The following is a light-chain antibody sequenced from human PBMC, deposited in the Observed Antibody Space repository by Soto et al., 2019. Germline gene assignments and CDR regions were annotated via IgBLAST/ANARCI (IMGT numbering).Light chain of an antibody. CDR1: QSISSW. CDR3: QQYNSYWT. Sequence: DIQMTQSPSTLSASVGDRVTITCRASQSISSWLAWYQQKPGKAPNLLIYDASSLESGVPSRFSGSGSGTEFTLTIRSLKPDDFATDYCQQYNSYWTFGQGTKVDIK. CDR2: DAS. J-gene: IGKJ1*01. V-gene: IGKV1-5*01.